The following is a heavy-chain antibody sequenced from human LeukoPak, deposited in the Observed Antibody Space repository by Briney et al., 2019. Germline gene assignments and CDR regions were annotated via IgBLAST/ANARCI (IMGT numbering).Heavy chain of an antibody. CDR1: GFTFSSYS. D-gene: IGHD6-13*01. CDR2: ISSSSSYI. J-gene: IGHJ5*02. V-gene: IGHV3-21*01. Sequence: GGSLRLSCAASGFTFSSYSMNWVRQAPGKGLEWVSSISSSSSYIYYADSVKGRLTISRDNAKNSLYLQMNSLRAEDTAVYYCARMSRAASGLFDPWGQGTLVTVSS. CDR3: ARMSRAASGLFDP.